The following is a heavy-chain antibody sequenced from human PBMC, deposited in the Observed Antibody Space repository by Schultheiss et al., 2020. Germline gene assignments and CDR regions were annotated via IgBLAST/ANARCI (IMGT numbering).Heavy chain of an antibody. CDR3: ARHNSYYYYYMDV. V-gene: IGHV4-39*01. J-gene: IGHJ6*03. CDR1: GGSISSGSYY. Sequence: GSLRLSCTVSGGSISSGSYYWGWIRQPPGKGLEWIGSIYYSGSTYYNPSLKSRVTISVDTSKNQFSLKLSSVTAADTAVYYCARHNSYYYYYMDVWGKGTTVTVSS. CDR2: IYYSGST.